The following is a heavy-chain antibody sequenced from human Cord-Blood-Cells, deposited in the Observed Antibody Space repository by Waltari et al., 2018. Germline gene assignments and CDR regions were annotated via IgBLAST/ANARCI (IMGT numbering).Heavy chain of an antibody. V-gene: IGHV1-8*01. J-gene: IGHJ4*02. Sequence: QVQLVQSGAEVKKPGASVKVSCKASGYTFPSYDINWVRQATGQGLEWMGWMNPNSGNTGYAQKIQGRVTMTRNTSISTAYMELSSLRSEDTAVYYCATNPRYYGSGSYDYWGQGTLVTVSS. CDR2: MNPNSGNT. D-gene: IGHD3-10*01. CDR1: GYTFPSYD. CDR3: ATNPRYYGSGSYDY.